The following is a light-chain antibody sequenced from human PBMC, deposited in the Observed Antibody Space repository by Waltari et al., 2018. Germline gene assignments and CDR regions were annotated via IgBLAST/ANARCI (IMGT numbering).Light chain of an antibody. CDR2: DTS. Sequence: IVLTQSPGTLSLSPGEGATLSGRASQRISASLSWYQQKLGQPPRLLIYDTSNRAIGIPDRFSGSGSGTDFTLTINRLEPEDFAVYFCQQYADSPITFGLGTRLDIK. V-gene: IGKV3-20*01. CDR3: QQYADSPIT. CDR1: QRISAS. J-gene: IGKJ5*01.